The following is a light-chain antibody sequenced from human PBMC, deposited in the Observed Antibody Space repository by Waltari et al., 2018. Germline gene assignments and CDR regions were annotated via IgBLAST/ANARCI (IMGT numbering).Light chain of an antibody. V-gene: IGKV3-20*01. CDR2: DAS. J-gene: IGKJ2*01. CDR1: QSVRSNY. Sequence: ELVLTQSPGTRSLSPGARATLSCRASQSVRSNYLAWYQQKPGQAPRLLIYDASSRATGIPDRFSGSGSETDFSLTISRLDPEDFALYYCQQYGTSPTFGQGTKLEIK. CDR3: QQYGTSPT.